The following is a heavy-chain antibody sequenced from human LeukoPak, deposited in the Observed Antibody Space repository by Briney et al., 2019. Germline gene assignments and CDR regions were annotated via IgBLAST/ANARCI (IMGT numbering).Heavy chain of an antibody. Sequence: GGSLRLSCAASGFSFSDAWMSWVRQIPGKGLEWVGRIESKTDGGTTDYAAPVKGRFTISRDDSTNTLYLQMNSLKSEDTAVYYCTTYGSGRKFDYWGQGILVTVSS. CDR2: IESKTDGGTT. V-gene: IGHV3-15*04. J-gene: IGHJ4*02. CDR1: GFSFSDAW. CDR3: TTYGSGRKFDY. D-gene: IGHD3-10*01.